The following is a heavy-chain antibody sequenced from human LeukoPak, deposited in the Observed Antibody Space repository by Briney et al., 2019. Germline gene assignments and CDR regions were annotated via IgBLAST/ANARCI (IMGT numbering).Heavy chain of an antibody. CDR3: ARAVGYTAMVYFDY. CDR2: IYYSGST. CDR1: GGSISSGGYY. D-gene: IGHD5-18*01. Sequence: SSQTLSLTCTVSGGSISSGGYYWSWIRQHPGKGLEWIGYIYYSGSTYYNPSLKSRVTISVDTPKNQFSLKLSSVTAADTAVYYCARAVGYTAMVYFDYWGQGTLVTVSS. V-gene: IGHV4-31*03. J-gene: IGHJ4*02.